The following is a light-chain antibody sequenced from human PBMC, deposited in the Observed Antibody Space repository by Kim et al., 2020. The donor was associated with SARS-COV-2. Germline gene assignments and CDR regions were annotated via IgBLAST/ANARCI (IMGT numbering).Light chain of an antibody. CDR1: SSDVGGFNY. Sequence: GQSITISCTGTSSDVGGFNYVSWYQHRPGKAPKLMIYDVNKRPSGISSRFSGSKSGNTASLTISGLQAEDEADYYCSSYTSSSTLVFGVGTKVTVL. V-gene: IGLV2-14*03. CDR2: DVN. CDR3: SSYTSSSTLV. J-gene: IGLJ3*02.